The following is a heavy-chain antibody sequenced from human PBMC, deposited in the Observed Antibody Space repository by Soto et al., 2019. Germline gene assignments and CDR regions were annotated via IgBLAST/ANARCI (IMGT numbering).Heavy chain of an antibody. V-gene: IGHV3-23*01. CDR2: ITGNGVYT. Sequence: EVQLLESGGGLVQPGGSLRLSCAASGFTFNNYAMSWVRQAPGKGLEWVSVITGNGVYTYYADSVKGRFTISRDSSRNNLYLEMNSLRVEDSAHYYCANHRGAYCSGDCYVDFWGPGTLVTVSS. CDR1: GFTFNNYA. J-gene: IGHJ4*02. CDR3: ANHRGAYCSGDCYVDF. D-gene: IGHD2-21*02.